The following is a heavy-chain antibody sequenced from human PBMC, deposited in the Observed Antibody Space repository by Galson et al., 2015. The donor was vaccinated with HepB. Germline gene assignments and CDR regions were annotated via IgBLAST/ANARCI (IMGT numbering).Heavy chain of an antibody. Sequence: LRLSCAASGFTFSSYGMHWVRQAPGKGLEWVAVIWYDGSNKYYADSVKGRFTISRDNSKNTLYLQMNSLRAEDTAVYYCARAFGFSKRYYYYGMDVWGQGTTVTVSS. V-gene: IGHV3-33*08. D-gene: IGHD3-10*01. CDR3: ARAFGFSKRYYYYGMDV. J-gene: IGHJ6*02. CDR2: IWYDGSNK. CDR1: GFTFSSYG.